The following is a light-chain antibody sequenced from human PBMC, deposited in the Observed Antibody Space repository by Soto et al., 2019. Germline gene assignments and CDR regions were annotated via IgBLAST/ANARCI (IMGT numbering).Light chain of an antibody. CDR3: QSYDSSLSGFWV. CDR1: SSNIGAGYD. J-gene: IGLJ3*02. V-gene: IGLV1-40*01. Sequence: QSVLTQPPSVSGAPGQRGTISCTGSSSNIGAGYDVHWYQQLPGTAPKLLIYGNSNRPSGVPDRFSGSKSGTSASLAITGLQAEDEAYYYCQSYDSSLSGFWVFGGGTKLTVL. CDR2: GNS.